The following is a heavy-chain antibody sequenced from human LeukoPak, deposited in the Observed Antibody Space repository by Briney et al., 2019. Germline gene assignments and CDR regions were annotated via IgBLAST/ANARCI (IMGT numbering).Heavy chain of an antibody. CDR2: VYYSGST. D-gene: IGHD3-10*01. CDR3: ARSPRHGSGSYLDY. CDR1: GGSISSYY. V-gene: IGHV4-59*08. Sequence: SETLSLTCTVSGGSISSYYWSWIRQPPGKGLEWIGYVYYSGSTKYNPSLESRVTMSVDTSKNQFSLKLTSVTAADTAVYYCARSPRHGSGSYLDYWGQGTLVTVSS. J-gene: IGHJ4*02.